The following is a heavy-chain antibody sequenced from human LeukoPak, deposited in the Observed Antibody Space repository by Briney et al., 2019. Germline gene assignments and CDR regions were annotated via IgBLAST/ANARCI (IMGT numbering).Heavy chain of an antibody. CDR1: GYTFTSYG. D-gene: IGHD6-19*01. Sequence: VASVKVSCKASGYTFTSYGISWVRQAPGQGLEWMGWISAYNGNTNYAQKLQGRVTMTTDTSTSTAYMELRSLRSDDTAVYYCAREPLTTPYSSGWYVYWGQGTLVTVSS. CDR3: AREPLTTPYSSGWYVY. V-gene: IGHV1-18*01. J-gene: IGHJ4*02. CDR2: ISAYNGNT.